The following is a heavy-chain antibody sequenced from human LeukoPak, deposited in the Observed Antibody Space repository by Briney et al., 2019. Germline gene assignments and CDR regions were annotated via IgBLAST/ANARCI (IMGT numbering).Heavy chain of an antibody. J-gene: IGHJ4*02. CDR2: ISDRGTNT. Sequence: PGGSLRLSCAAPGFTFRSYAMSRVRQAPGKGLEWVSAISDRGTNTDYADPVKGRFTIPRDNSKNTLYLQMNSLRVEDTALYYCAKRVDYSGKYYFDYWGQGILVTVSS. CDR3: AKRVDYSGKYYFDY. CDR1: GFTFRSYA. V-gene: IGHV3-23*01. D-gene: IGHD1-26*01.